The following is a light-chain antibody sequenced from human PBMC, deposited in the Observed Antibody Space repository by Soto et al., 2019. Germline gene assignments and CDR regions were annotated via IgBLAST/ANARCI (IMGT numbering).Light chain of an antibody. V-gene: IGKV1-33*01. J-gene: IGKJ5*01. CDR1: QDISNY. CDR3: QQYDHLPSIT. CDR2: DAS. Sequence: DLQMTQSPSSLSASVGDRVTITCQASQDISNYLNWYQQKPGKAPKLLIYDASNLETGIPSRFSRSRLGTDFTFSISILQPEANVTYYCQQYDHLPSITFGQGTRLEIK.